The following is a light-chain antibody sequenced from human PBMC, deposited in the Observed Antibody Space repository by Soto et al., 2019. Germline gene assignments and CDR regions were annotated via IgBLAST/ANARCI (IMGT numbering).Light chain of an antibody. J-gene: IGKJ4*01. Sequence: EIVLTQSPATLSLSPGERATLSCRASQSVSTYLAWYQQKPGQAPRLLIYDASNRATGIPARFSGSGSGTDFTLTTSSLEPEDFAVYYCQQRSNWPLITFGGGTKVEI. CDR1: QSVSTY. CDR2: DAS. V-gene: IGKV3-11*01. CDR3: QQRSNWPLIT.